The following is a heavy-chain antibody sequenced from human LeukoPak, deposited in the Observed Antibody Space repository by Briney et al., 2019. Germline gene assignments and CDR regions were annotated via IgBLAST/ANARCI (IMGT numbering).Heavy chain of an antibody. J-gene: IGHJ1*01. V-gene: IGHV4-39*01. Sequence: SETLSLTCSVSGDSVSRSDSYWDWIRQPPGKGLEWIGTIYYSGRTYYSPSLKSRVTMSVDPSNDQFSLNLRSVTAADTAVYYCARRRYYDGSGYLEWGQGTLLSVSS. CDR2: IYYSGRT. CDR3: ARRRYYDGSGYLE. D-gene: IGHD3-22*01. CDR1: GDSVSRSDSY.